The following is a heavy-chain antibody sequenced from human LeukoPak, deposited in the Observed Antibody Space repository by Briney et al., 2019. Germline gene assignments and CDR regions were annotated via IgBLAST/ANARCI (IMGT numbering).Heavy chain of an antibody. V-gene: IGHV4-59*01. CDR1: GGSISSYY. Sequence: SETLSLTCTASGGSISSYYWSWIRQPPGKGLEWIGYIYYSGSTNYNPSLKSRVTISVDTSKDQFSLKLSSVTAADTAVYYCAREGIAAARNAFDIWGQGTMVTVSS. CDR3: AREGIAAARNAFDI. J-gene: IGHJ3*02. CDR2: IYYSGST. D-gene: IGHD6-13*01.